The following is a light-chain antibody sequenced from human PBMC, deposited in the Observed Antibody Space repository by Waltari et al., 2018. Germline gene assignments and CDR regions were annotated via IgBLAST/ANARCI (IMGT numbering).Light chain of an antibody. CDR3: QQYDSSPIT. V-gene: IGKV3-20*01. Sequence: IVLTQSPGTLSLSPGERATLSCRASQSVSNNYLAWYQQKPGQAPRLLMYGASTRATGIPDRFSGSGSGTDFTLAITRLESEDFAVYYCQQYDSSPITFGEGPRWRSN. CDR1: QSVSNNY. J-gene: IGKJ4*01. CDR2: GAS.